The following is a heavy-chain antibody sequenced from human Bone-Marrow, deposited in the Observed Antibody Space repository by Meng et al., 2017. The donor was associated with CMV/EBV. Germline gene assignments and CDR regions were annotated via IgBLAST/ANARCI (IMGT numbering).Heavy chain of an antibody. CDR2: IYYSGST. V-gene: IGHV4-59*01. Sequence: SETLSLTCAVSGGSISNYYWSWIRQPPGKGLEWIGYIYYSGSTNYNPSLKSRVPISVDTAENHFSLKLSSMTAADTAVYYCAGVKVGGPRGRYFDYWGQGTLVTVSS. D-gene: IGHD3-10*01. J-gene: IGHJ4*02. CDR1: GGSISNYY. CDR3: AGVKVGGPRGRYFDY.